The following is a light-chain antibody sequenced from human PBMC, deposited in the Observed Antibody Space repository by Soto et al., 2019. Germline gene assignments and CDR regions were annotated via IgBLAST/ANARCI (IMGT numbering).Light chain of an antibody. CDR2: KAS. CDR3: QQYNSYPKT. CDR1: ESISGW. V-gene: IGKV1-5*03. J-gene: IGKJ1*01. Sequence: DIQLTQSPSSLSASVGDRVTIACRARESISGWLAWYQQKPGKAPKLLIYKASSLESGVPSRFSGSGSGTEFTLTISSLQPDDFATYYCQQYNSYPKTFGQGTKVDI.